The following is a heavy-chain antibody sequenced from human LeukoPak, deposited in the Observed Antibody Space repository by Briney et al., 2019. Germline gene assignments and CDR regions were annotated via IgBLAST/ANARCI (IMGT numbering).Heavy chain of an antibody. V-gene: IGHV1-2*02. J-gene: IGHJ4*02. D-gene: IGHD6-19*01. CDR2: INPNSGGT. CDR3: ARDRDIAVAGLDY. Sequence: ASVKVSCKASGYTFTGYHMHWVRQAPGQGLQWIGWINPNSGGTNYAQKFQGRVTMTRDTSISTAYMELSRLRSDDTAVYYCARDRDIAVAGLDYWGQGTLVTVSS. CDR1: GYTFTGYH.